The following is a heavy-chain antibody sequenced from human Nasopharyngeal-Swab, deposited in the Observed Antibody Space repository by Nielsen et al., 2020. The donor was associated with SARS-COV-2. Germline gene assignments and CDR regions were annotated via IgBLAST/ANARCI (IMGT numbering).Heavy chain of an antibody. CDR3: ARGSVVVPAARVYNWFDP. Sequence: SETLSLTCTVSGGSISSGSYYWSWIRQPAGKGLEWIGRIYTSGSTNYNPSLKSLVTISVDTSKNQFSLKLSFVTAADTAVYYCARGSVVVPAARVYNWFDPWGQGTLVTVSS. D-gene: IGHD2-2*01. V-gene: IGHV4-61*02. CDR1: GGSISSGSYY. CDR2: IYTSGST. J-gene: IGHJ5*02.